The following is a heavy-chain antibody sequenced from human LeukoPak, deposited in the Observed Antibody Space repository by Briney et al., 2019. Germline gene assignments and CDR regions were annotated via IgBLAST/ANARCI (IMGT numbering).Heavy chain of an antibody. D-gene: IGHD3-10*01. CDR1: GGSISSSSYY. J-gene: IGHJ4*02. CDR3: ARHVLTMVRGVRYFDY. Sequence: SETLSLTCTVSGGSISSSSYYWGWIRQPPGKGLEWIGSIYYSGSTYYNPSLKSRVTISVDTSKNQFSLKLSSVTAADTAVYYCARHVLTMVRGVRYFDYWGQGTLVTVSS. V-gene: IGHV4-39*01. CDR2: IYYSGST.